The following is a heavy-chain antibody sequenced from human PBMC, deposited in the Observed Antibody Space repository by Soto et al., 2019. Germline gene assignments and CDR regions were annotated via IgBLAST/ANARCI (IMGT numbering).Heavy chain of an antibody. CDR3: ARDFGYSYGYYYYGMDV. J-gene: IGHJ6*02. D-gene: IGHD5-18*01. Sequence: LSLTCTVSGGSISSGGYYWIWIRQHPGKGLEWIGYIYYSGSTYYNPSLKSRVTISVDTSKNQFSLKLSSVTAADTAVYYCARDFGYSYGYYYYGMDVWGQGTTVTVSS. V-gene: IGHV4-31*03. CDR2: IYYSGST. CDR1: GGSISSGGYY.